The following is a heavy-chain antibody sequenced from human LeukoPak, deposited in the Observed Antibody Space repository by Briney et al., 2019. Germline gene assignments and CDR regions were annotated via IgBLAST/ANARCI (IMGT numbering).Heavy chain of an antibody. Sequence: GGSLRLSCAASGFTFSSYAMSWVRQAPGKGLEWVSAISGSGGSTYYADSVKGRFTISRDNSKNTLYLQMNSLGAEDTAVYYCARAKPKNMVRGLIMRRESRYYFDYWGQGTLVTVSS. J-gene: IGHJ4*02. CDR3: ARAKPKNMVRGLIMRRESRYYFDY. CDR1: GFTFSSYA. D-gene: IGHD3-10*01. V-gene: IGHV3-23*01. CDR2: ISGSGGST.